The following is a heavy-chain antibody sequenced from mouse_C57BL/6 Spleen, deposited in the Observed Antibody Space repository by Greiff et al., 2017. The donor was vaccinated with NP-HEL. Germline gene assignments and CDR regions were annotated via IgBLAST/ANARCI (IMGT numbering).Heavy chain of an antibody. V-gene: IGHV1-82*01. J-gene: IGHJ4*01. D-gene: IGHD1-1*01. Sequence: QVQLKQSGPELVKPGASVKISCKASGYAFSSSWMNWVKQRPGKGLEWIGRIYPGDGDTNYNGKFTGKATLTADKSSSTAYMQLSSLTSEDSAVYFCALITTVVRDYAMDYWGQGTSVTVSS. CDR2: IYPGDGDT. CDR3: ALITTVVRDYAMDY. CDR1: GYAFSSSW.